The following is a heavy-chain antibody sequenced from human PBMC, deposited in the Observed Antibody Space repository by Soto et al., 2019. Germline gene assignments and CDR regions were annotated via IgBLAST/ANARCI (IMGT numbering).Heavy chain of an antibody. V-gene: IGHV3-30*18. J-gene: IGHJ6*02. Sequence: GGSLRLSCAASGFTFSSYGMHWVRQAPGKGLEWVAVISYDGSNKYYADSVKGRFTISRDNSKNTLYLQMNSLRAEDTAVYYCAKGSTYSSGWYRSNYYGMDVWGQGTTVTVSS. CDR3: AKGSTYSSGWYRSNYYGMDV. CDR2: ISYDGSNK. D-gene: IGHD6-19*01. CDR1: GFTFSSYG.